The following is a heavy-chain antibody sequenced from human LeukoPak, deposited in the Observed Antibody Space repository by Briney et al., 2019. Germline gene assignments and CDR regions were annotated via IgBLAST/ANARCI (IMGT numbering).Heavy chain of an antibody. D-gene: IGHD4-23*01. CDR3: AMGGNSALQH. CDR1: GGSISRYY. CDR2: IYTSGST. V-gene: IGHV4-4*09. Sequence: PSETLSLTCTVSGGSISRYYWSWIRQPPGKGLEWIGYIYTSGSTNYNPSLKSRVTISVDTSKNQFSLKLSSMTAADTAVYYCAMGGNSALQHWGQGTLVTVFS. J-gene: IGHJ1*01.